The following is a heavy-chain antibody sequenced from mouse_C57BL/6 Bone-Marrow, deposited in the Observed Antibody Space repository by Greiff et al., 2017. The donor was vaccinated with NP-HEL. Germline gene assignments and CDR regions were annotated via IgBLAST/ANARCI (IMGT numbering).Heavy chain of an antibody. CDR3: ARFQLDYYAMDY. V-gene: IGHV1-69*01. J-gene: IGHJ4*01. CDR2: IDPSDSYT. CDR1: GYTFTSYW. Sequence: QVQLQQSGAELVMPGASVKLSCKASGYTFTSYWMHWVKQRPGQGLEWIGEIDPSDSYTNYNQTFKGKSTLTVDKSSSTAYMQLSSLTSEDSAVYYCARFQLDYYAMDYWGQGTSVTVSS. D-gene: IGHD4-1*02.